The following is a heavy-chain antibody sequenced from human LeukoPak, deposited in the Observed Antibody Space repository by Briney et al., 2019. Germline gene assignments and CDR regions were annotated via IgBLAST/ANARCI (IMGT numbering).Heavy chain of an antibody. CDR3: AKDQDIVVVTAFKY. J-gene: IGHJ4*02. Sequence: GASLRLSCVASGFTFSSYAMSWVRQAPGKGLEWVSAISGSGGSTYYADSVKGRFTISRDNSKNTLYLQMNSLRAEDTAVYYCAKDQDIVVVTAFKYWGQGTLVTVSS. D-gene: IGHD2-21*02. V-gene: IGHV3-23*01. CDR2: ISGSGGST. CDR1: GFTFSSYA.